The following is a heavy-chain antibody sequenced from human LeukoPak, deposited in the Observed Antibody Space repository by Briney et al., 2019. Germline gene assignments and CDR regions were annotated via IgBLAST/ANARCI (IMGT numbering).Heavy chain of an antibody. CDR2: ISSSSSYI. Sequence: GGSLRLSCAASGFTFSNYAMSWVRQAPGKGLEWVSSISSSSSYIYYADSVKGRFTISRDNAKNSLYLQMNSLRAEDTAVYYCARDKLGIYGDYDYFDYWGQGTLVTVSS. V-gene: IGHV3-21*01. J-gene: IGHJ4*02. CDR3: ARDKLGIYGDYDYFDY. D-gene: IGHD4-17*01. CDR1: GFTFSNYA.